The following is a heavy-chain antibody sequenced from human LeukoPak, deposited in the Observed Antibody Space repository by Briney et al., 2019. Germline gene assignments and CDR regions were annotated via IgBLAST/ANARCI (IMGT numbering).Heavy chain of an antibody. CDR3: ARNDILTGYTRGFNP. Sequence: SETLSLTCAVYGGPFSGYYWSWIRQPPGKGLEWIGEINHSGSTNYNPSLKSRVTISVDTSKNQFSLKLSSVTAADTAVYYCARNDILTGYTRGFNPWGQGTLVTVSS. V-gene: IGHV4-34*01. CDR1: GGPFSGYY. CDR2: INHSGST. D-gene: IGHD3-9*01. J-gene: IGHJ5*02.